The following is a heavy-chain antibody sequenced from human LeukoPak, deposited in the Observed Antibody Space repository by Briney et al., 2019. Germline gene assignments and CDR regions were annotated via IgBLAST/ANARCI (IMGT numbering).Heavy chain of an antibody. V-gene: IGHV1-69*13. CDR3: ARAILSGSYSTTFDY. D-gene: IGHD1-26*01. CDR2: IIPIFGTA. Sequence: SVKVSCKASGGTFSSYAISWVRQAPGQGLEWMGGIIPIFGTANYAQKFQGRVTITADESTSTAYMELSSLRSEDTAVYYCARAILSGSYSTTFDYWGQGTLVTVSS. J-gene: IGHJ4*02. CDR1: GGTFSSYA.